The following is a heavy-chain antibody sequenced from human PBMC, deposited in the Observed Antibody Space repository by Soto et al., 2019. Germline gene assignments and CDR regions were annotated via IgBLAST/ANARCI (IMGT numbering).Heavy chain of an antibody. CDR1: GFTFSDYY. CDR3: ARAVRRRKDPKNDAFDI. J-gene: IGHJ3*02. Sequence: GGSLRLSCAASGFTFSDYYMSWIRQAPGKGLEWVSYISSSSSYTNYADSVKGRFTISRDNAKNSLYLQMNSLRAEDTAVYYCARAVRRRKDPKNDAFDIWGQGTMVTVSS. V-gene: IGHV3-11*06. CDR2: ISSSSSYT. D-gene: IGHD3-10*01.